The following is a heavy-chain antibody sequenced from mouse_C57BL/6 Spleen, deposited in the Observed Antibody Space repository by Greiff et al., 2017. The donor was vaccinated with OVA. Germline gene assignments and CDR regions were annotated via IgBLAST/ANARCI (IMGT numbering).Heavy chain of an antibody. CDR1: GYSFTSYY. CDR3: ALHYYGSRRYFDV. J-gene: IGHJ1*03. Sequence: QVQLQQSGPELVKPGASVKISCKASGYSFTSYYIHWVKQRPGQGLEWIGWIYPGSGNTKYNEKFKGKATLTADTSSSTAYMQLSSLTSEDSAVYYCALHYYGSRRYFDVWGTGTTVTVSS. V-gene: IGHV1-66*01. D-gene: IGHD1-1*01. CDR2: IYPGSGNT.